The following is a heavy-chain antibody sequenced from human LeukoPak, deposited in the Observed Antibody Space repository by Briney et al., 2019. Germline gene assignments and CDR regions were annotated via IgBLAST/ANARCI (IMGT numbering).Heavy chain of an antibody. CDR3: AKGYIQLWWFDY. CDR1: GFTFSTYA. Sequence: GGSLRLSCAASGFTFSTYAMSWVRQAPGKGLQWVSLISGSGDGAYYADSVKGRFTISRDNSKNTVYLQMTNLRAEDTAVYYCAKGYIQLWWFDYWGQGTLVTVSS. J-gene: IGHJ4*02. D-gene: IGHD2-21*01. V-gene: IGHV3-23*01. CDR2: ISGSGDGA.